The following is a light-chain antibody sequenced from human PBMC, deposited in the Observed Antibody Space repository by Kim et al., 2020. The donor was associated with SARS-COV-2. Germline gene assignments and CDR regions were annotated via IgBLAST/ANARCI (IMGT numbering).Light chain of an antibody. J-gene: IGKJ5*01. CDR2: GAS. CDR3: LQHNSYPIT. V-gene: IGKV1-17*01. CDR1: QDIRND. Sequence: ASVGDIVTITCRANQDIRNDLGWYQQNPGRAPRRLIYGASSLQSGVPSRFSGSGSGTEFTLTISSLQPEDFATYFCLQHNSYPITFGQGTRLEIK.